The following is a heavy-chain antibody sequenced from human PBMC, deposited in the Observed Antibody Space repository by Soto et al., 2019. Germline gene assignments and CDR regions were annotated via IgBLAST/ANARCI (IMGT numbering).Heavy chain of an antibody. Sequence: GSLRLSCAASGFTFSSYAMSWVRQAPGKGLEWVSAISGSGGSTYYADSVKGRFTISRDNSKNTLYLQMNSLRAEDTAVYYCAKVSRYCSGGSCYWSWYFDLWGRGTLVTVSS. D-gene: IGHD2-15*01. CDR1: GFTFSSYA. V-gene: IGHV3-23*01. CDR3: AKVSRYCSGGSCYWSWYFDL. CDR2: ISGSGGST. J-gene: IGHJ2*01.